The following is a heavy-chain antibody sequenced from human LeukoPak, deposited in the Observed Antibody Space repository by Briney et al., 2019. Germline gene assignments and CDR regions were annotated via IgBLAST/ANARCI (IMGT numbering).Heavy chain of an antibody. Sequence: PSETLSLTCTVSGGSISSYFWSWIRQPAGKGLEWIGRIYSSGNTNNNPSLKSRVTMSIDTSKNEFSLKLSSVTAADTAVYYCARDGMAVAGIPFDYWGQGTLVTVSS. V-gene: IGHV4-4*07. CDR3: ARDGMAVAGIPFDY. D-gene: IGHD6-19*01. CDR1: GGSISSYF. J-gene: IGHJ4*02. CDR2: IYSSGNT.